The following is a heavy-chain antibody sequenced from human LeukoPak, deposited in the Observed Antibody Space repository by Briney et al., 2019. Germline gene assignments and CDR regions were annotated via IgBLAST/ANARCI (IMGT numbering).Heavy chain of an antibody. CDR2: VSSSSYI. V-gene: IGHV3-21*01. CDR3: ARNTGSYSGLDY. D-gene: IGHD1-26*01. CDR1: GFTFSGYT. Sequence: GGSLRLSCVASGFTFSGYTIHWVRQAPGKGLEWVSSVSSSSYIYYADSVKGRFTVSRDNAKNSLFLQMNSLRAEDTAVYYCARNTGSYSGLDYCGQGTLVTVSS. J-gene: IGHJ4*02.